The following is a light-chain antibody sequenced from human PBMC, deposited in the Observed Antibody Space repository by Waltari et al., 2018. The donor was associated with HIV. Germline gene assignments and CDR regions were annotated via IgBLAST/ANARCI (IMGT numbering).Light chain of an antibody. Sequence: DIVMTQSPDSLAVSLGERATINCKSSQSVSYTSNNKNSLAWYQQKPGQPPKLLIYWASTRESGVPDRFSGSGSGTDFTLTISSLQAEDVAVYYCQQYYITPQTFGQGTEVEVK. J-gene: IGKJ1*01. CDR3: QQYYITPQT. CDR2: WAS. CDR1: QSVSYTSNNKNS. V-gene: IGKV4-1*01.